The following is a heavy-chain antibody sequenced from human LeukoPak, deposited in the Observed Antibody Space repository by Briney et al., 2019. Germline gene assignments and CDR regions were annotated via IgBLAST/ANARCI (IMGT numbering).Heavy chain of an antibody. CDR1: GFTFSSYA. V-gene: IGHV3-23*01. J-gene: IGHJ4*02. Sequence: TGGSLRLSCAASGFTFSSYAMSWVRQAPGKGLEWVSAISGSGGSTYYADSVKGRFTISRDNSKNTLYLQMNSLRAEDTAVYYCAKVVGGIAVAGTGSVDYWGQGTLVTVSS. CDR3: AKVVGGIAVAGTGSVDY. D-gene: IGHD6-19*01. CDR2: ISGSGGST.